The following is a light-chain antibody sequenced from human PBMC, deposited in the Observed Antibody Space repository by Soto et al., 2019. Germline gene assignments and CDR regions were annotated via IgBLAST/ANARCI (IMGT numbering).Light chain of an antibody. CDR1: QTINTY. CDR3: QQSYSTLWT. Sequence: DIQMTQSPSSLSASVGDRVTITCRARQTINTYLNWYQQTPGTAPKLLIYDASSLQSGVPSRFRGSGSGTDFTLTISSLQPEDFATYYCQQSYSTLWTFGQGTKVDIK. CDR2: DAS. V-gene: IGKV1-39*01. J-gene: IGKJ1*01.